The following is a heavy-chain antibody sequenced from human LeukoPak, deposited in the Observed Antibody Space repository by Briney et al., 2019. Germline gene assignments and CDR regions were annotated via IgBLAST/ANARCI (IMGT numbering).Heavy chain of an antibody. J-gene: IGHJ4*02. Sequence: GGSLRLSCAASGFTFSSYAMHWVRQAPGKGLEWVAVISYDGSNKYYADSVKGRFTISRDNSKNTLYLQMNSLRAEDTAVYYCARAHSSGYPRSYFDYWGQGTLVTVSS. V-gene: IGHV3-30*04. CDR1: GFTFSSYA. CDR2: ISYDGSNK. D-gene: IGHD3-22*01. CDR3: ARAHSSGYPRSYFDY.